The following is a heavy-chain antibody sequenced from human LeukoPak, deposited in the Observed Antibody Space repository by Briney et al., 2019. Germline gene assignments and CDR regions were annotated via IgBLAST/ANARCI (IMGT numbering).Heavy chain of an antibody. D-gene: IGHD6-13*01. V-gene: IGHV4-59*01. CDR1: GGSIRSYY. CDR2: IYYSGDT. Sequence: PSETLSLTCTVSGGSIRSYYWSWSRQPPGKGLEWIGFIYYSGDTYYNPSLKSRVTISVDTSKNQFSLKLSSVTAADTAVYYCASLYSSSWYGVGWGQGTLVTVSS. J-gene: IGHJ4*02. CDR3: ASLYSSSWYGVG.